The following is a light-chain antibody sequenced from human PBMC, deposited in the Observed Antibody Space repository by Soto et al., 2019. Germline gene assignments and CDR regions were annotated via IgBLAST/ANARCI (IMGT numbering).Light chain of an antibody. CDR2: GVS. J-gene: IGLJ1*01. CDR1: RSDIGSYNY. V-gene: IGLV2-14*03. CDR3: ISYTGSSTSYV. Sequence: FALPHPSSVSGSRGQSIIISCSGTRSDIGSYNYLSWYQQLPGKTPQMLIYGVSKRPSGVSSRFSGSNSGNTASLIISGLQAKDEADYYCISYTGSSTSYVFGSGTYVTVL.